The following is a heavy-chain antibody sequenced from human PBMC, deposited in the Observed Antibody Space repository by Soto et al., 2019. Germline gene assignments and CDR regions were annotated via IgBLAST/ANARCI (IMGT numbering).Heavy chain of an antibody. CDR1: GYTLTELS. J-gene: IGHJ4*02. CDR3: ATEYSVMIATPGTKNFDY. CDR2: FDPEDGET. Sequence: VASVKVSCKVSGYTLTELSMHWVRQAPGKGLEWMGGFDPEDGETIYAQKFQGRVTMTEDTSTDTAYMELSSLRSEDTAVYYCATEYSVMIATPGTKNFDYWGQGTLVTVSS. D-gene: IGHD3-16*01. V-gene: IGHV1-24*01.